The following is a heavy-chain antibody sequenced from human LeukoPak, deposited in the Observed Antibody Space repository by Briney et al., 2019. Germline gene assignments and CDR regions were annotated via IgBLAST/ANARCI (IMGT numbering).Heavy chain of an antibody. CDR1: GFTFSSYA. CDR2: ISGTSGSI. V-gene: IGHV3-48*01. Sequence: GGSLRLSCAASGFTFSSYAMNWVRQAPGKGLEWVAYISGTSGSIYYADSVKGRFSIARDNAKNSLYLQMNSLRAEDTAVYYCARDEPGGGATTNDYWGKGTLVTVSS. CDR3: ARDEPGGGATTNDY. D-gene: IGHD1-26*01. J-gene: IGHJ4*02.